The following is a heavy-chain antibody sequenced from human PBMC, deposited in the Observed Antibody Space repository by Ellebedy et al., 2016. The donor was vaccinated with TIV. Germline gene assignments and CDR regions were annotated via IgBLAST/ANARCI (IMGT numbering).Heavy chain of an antibody. CDR3: ARVIRFLEWLLSPYYGMDV. CDR1: GGSFSGYY. D-gene: IGHD3-3*01. J-gene: IGHJ6*02. Sequence: SETLSLXCAVYGGSFSGYYWSWIRQPPGKGLEWIGEINHSGSTNYNPSLKSRVTISVDTSKNQFSLKLSSVTAADTAVYYCARVIRFLEWLLSPYYGMDVWGQGTTVTVSS. V-gene: IGHV4-34*01. CDR2: INHSGST.